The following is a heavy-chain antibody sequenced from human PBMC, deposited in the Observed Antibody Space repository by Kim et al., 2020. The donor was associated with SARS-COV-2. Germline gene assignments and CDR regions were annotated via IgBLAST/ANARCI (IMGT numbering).Heavy chain of an antibody. J-gene: IGHJ6*02. CDR3: ARLPMATTSADYYGMDV. D-gene: IGHD5-12*01. CDR1: GYSFTSYW. V-gene: IGHV5-51*01. CDR2: IYPGDSDN. Sequence: GESLKISCKGSGYSFTSYWIGWVRQMPGKGLEWMGIIYPGDSDNRYSPSFQGQVTISADKSISTAYLQWSSLKASDTAMYYCARLPMATTSADYYGMDVWGHGTPGTVSS.